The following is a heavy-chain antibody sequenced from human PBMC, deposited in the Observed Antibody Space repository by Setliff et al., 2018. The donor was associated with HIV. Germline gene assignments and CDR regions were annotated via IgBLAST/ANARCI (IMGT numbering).Heavy chain of an antibody. V-gene: IGHV4-38-2*02. CDR3: AREYCSSTSCYPYDY. J-gene: IGHJ4*02. D-gene: IGHD2-2*01. CDR1: GYSISSGYY. Sequence: SETLSLTCAVSGYSISSGYYWGWIRQPPGKGLEWIGSIYHSGSTYYNPSLKNRVTISVDTSKNQFSLKLSSVTAADTAVYYCAREYCSSTSCYPYDYWGQGTLVTVSS. CDR2: IYHSGST.